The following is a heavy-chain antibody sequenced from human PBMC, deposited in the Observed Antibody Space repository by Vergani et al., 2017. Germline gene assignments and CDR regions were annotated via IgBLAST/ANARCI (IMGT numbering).Heavy chain of an antibody. V-gene: IGHV3-73*01. CDR2: IRSKANSYAT. CDR1: GFTFSSYS. Sequence: EVQLVESGGGLVKPGGSLRLSCAASGFTFSSYSMNWVRQASGKGLEWVGRIRSKANSYATAYAASVKGRFTISRDDSKNTAYLQMNSLKTEDTAVYYCTRRSTSGYYGMDVWGQGTTVTVSS. J-gene: IGHJ6*02. CDR3: TRRSTSGYYGMDV.